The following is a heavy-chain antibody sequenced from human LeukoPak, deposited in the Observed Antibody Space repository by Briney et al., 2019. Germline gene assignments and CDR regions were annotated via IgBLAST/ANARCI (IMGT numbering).Heavy chain of an antibody. CDR2: INPNGGGT. D-gene: IGHD3-3*01. Sequence: EASVKVSCKASGYTFTGYYMHSVRQAPGQGLEWMGWINPNGGGTNYAQKLQGSVTMTRDTSISTAYMELSRLRSDDTAVYYCARAFTIFGVVIKIRAFDIWGQGTMVTVSS. V-gene: IGHV1-2*02. J-gene: IGHJ3*02. CDR3: ARAFTIFGVVIKIRAFDI. CDR1: GYTFTGYY.